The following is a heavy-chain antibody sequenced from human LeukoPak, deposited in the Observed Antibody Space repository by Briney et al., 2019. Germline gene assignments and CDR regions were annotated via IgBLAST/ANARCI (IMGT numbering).Heavy chain of an antibody. V-gene: IGHV3-21*01. D-gene: IGHD1-26*01. CDR1: GFTFSSYS. J-gene: IGHJ4*02. Sequence: PGGSLRLSCAASGFTFSSYSMNWVRQAPGKGLEWVSSISSSSSYIYYADSVKGRFTISRDNAKNSLYLQMNSLRAEDTAVYYCARGKVGATTLFDYWGQGTLVTVSS. CDR2: ISSSSSYI. CDR3: ARGKVGATTLFDY.